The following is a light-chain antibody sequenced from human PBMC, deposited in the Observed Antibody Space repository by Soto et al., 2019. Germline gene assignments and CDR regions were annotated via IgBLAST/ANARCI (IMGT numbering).Light chain of an antibody. Sequence: EIVLTQSPGTLSLSPGERATLSCRASQSVSSSYLAWYQQKPGQAPRLLIYDASSRATGIPDRFSGSGSGTDFTLTISRLEPEDFAVYYCQQYGRSPLTFGGGTKVDI. CDR2: DAS. J-gene: IGKJ4*01. CDR1: QSVSSSY. V-gene: IGKV3-20*01. CDR3: QQYGRSPLT.